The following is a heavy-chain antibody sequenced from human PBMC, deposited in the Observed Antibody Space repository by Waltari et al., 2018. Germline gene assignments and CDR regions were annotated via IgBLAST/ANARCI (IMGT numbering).Heavy chain of an antibody. D-gene: IGHD3-10*01. CDR3: AKSGRSPWAFDI. Sequence: EVKLVESGGGLVQPGGSLRLSCTASGFTFRGYGMTWVRQAPGKGLEWVSAICVSTGSTNYADSVRGRFTISRDNSKNTLYLQMNSLRAEDTALYYCAKSGRSPWAFDIWGQGTMVTVSS. J-gene: IGHJ3*02. CDR1: GFTFRGYG. CDR2: ICVSTGST. V-gene: IGHV3-23*04.